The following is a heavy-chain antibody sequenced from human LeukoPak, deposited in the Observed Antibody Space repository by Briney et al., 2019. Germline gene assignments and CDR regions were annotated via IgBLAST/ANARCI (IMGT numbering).Heavy chain of an antibody. Sequence: GGSLRLSCTASGFTFGDYAMSWVRQAPGKGLEWGGFIRSKAYGGTTEYAASVKGRFTISRDDSKSIAYLQMNSLKTEDTAVYYCTRHRLFGYSSSWYNFDYWGQGTLVTVSS. J-gene: IGHJ4*02. CDR2: IRSKAYGGTT. CDR1: GFTFGDYA. V-gene: IGHV3-49*04. CDR3: TRHRLFGYSSSWYNFDY. D-gene: IGHD6-13*01.